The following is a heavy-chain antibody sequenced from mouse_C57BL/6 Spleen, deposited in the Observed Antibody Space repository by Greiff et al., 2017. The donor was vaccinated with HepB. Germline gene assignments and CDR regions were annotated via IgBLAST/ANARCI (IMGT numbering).Heavy chain of an antibody. CDR1: GYTFTSYW. J-gene: IGHJ1*03. CDR2: IYPGNSDT. CDR3: TRTGYYYGSSYGYFDV. D-gene: IGHD1-1*01. Sequence: EVQLQQSGTVLARPGASVKMSCKTSGYTFTSYWMHWVKQRPGQGLEWIGAIYPGNSDTSYNQKFKGKAKLTAVTSASTAYMELSSLTNEDSAVYYCTRTGYYYGSSYGYFDVWGTGTTVTVSS. V-gene: IGHV1-5*01.